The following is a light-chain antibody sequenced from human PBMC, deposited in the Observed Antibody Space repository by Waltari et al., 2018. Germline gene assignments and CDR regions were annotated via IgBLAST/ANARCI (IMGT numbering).Light chain of an antibody. V-gene: IGLV2-14*03. CDR2: DVT. CDR3: ISYTTMNTRI. Sequence: QSALTQHASVSGSPGQSINISCTATSSDVGDNKYVYWYQQHPGKVPKLIIYDVTNRASVISYLFFVSKSCYTTSLTISVRHSQYYADYYCISYTTMNTRIFVTWTKVNFL. CDR1: SSDVGDNKY. J-gene: IGLJ1*01.